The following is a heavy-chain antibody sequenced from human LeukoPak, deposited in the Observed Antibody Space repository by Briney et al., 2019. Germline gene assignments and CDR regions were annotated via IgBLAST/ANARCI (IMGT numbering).Heavy chain of an antibody. CDR3: ARGHGSGSSYYYYGMDV. D-gene: IGHD3-10*01. Sequence: KPSETLSLTCTVSGYSISSGYYWGWIRQPPGKGLEWIGSIYHSGSTYYNPSLKSRVTISVDTSKNQFSLKLSSVTAADTAVYYCARGHGSGSSYYYYGMDVWGQGTTVTVSS. V-gene: IGHV4-38-2*02. CDR1: GYSISSGYY. J-gene: IGHJ6*02. CDR2: IYHSGST.